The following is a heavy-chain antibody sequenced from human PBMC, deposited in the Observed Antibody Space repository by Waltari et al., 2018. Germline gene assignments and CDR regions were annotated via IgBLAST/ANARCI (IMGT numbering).Heavy chain of an antibody. J-gene: IGHJ3*02. D-gene: IGHD3-9*01. CDR2: INPNSGGT. Sequence: QVQLVQSGAEVKKPGASVTVSCKASGYTFTGYYMHWVRQAPGQGLEWMGWINPNSGGTNYAQKFQGRVTMTRDTSISTAYMELSRLRSDDTAVYYCARCTPLRYFDWASGAFDIWGQGTMVTVSS. V-gene: IGHV1-2*02. CDR1: GYTFTGYY. CDR3: ARCTPLRYFDWASGAFDI.